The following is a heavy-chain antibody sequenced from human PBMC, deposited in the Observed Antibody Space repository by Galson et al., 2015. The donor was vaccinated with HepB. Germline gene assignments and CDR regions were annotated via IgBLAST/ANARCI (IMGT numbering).Heavy chain of an antibody. CDR1: GYTFTSYG. J-gene: IGHJ3*02. CDR3: ARERLPLKIGVRPARGAFDI. V-gene: IGHV1-18*04. Sequence: SVKVSCKASGYTFTSYGISWVRQAPGQGLEWMGWISAYNGNTNYAQKLQGRVTMTTDTSTSTAYMELRSLRSDDTAVYYCARERLPLKIGVRPARGAFDIWGQGTMVTVSS. D-gene: IGHD2-2*01. CDR2: ISAYNGNT.